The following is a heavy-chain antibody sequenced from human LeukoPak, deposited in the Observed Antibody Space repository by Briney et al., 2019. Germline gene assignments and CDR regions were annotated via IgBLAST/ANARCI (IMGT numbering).Heavy chain of an antibody. Sequence: ASVKGSCKASGYTFTGYYMHWVRQAPGQGLEWMGWINPNSGGTNYAQKFQGRVTMTRDTSISTAYMELSRLTSDDTAVYYCARGTACSGSSCSCDYWGQGTLVTVSS. CDR1: GYTFTGYY. CDR3: ARGTACSGSSCSCDY. D-gene: IGHD2-15*01. CDR2: INPNSGGT. V-gene: IGHV1-2*02. J-gene: IGHJ4*02.